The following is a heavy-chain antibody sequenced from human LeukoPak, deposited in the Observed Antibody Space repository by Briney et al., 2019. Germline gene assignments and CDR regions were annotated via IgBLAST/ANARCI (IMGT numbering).Heavy chain of an antibody. CDR1: GFTFSTYG. J-gene: IGHJ6*03. V-gene: IGHV3-30*02. CDR3: AKDTAMVKGYYMDV. CDR2: IQYDGSDK. Sequence: GGSLRLSCAASGFTFSTYGMHWVRQAPGKGLEWVAFIQYDGSDKYYANSVQGRFTISRDNSKNTLYLQMNSLRAEDTAVYYCAKDTAMVKGYYMDVWGKGTTVTVSS. D-gene: IGHD5-18*01.